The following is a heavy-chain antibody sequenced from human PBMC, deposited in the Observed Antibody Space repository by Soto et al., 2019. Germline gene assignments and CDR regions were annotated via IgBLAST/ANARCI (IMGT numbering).Heavy chain of an antibody. V-gene: IGHV1-18*01. CDR2: ISAYNGNT. D-gene: IGHD3-10*01. Sequence: QVQLVQSGAEVKKPGASVKVSCKASGYTFTSYGISWVRQAPGQGLEWMGWISAYNGNTNYAQKLQGRVTMTTDTSTSTAYMELRSLRSDDTAVYYCARDLAYYYGSGSSRDPIWFDPWGKGTLVTVSS. J-gene: IGHJ5*02. CDR3: ARDLAYYYGSGSSRDPIWFDP. CDR1: GYTFTSYG.